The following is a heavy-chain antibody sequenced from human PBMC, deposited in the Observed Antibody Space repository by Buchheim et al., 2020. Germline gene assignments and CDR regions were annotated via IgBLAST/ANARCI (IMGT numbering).Heavy chain of an antibody. V-gene: IGHV1-69*01. D-gene: IGHD2-2*01. CDR2: TIPMFATV. CDR1: GGTFSTYT. CDR3: SISPNVDCTTTSCYVGVYYYGMDV. Sequence: QVQLVQSGAEMKKPGSSVKVSCKASGGTFSTYTISWVRQAPGQGLEWMGGTIPMFATVKYAQKFQGRVTFTAVESTTTAYMELSSLRSEDTAVYYCSISPNVDCTTTSCYVGVYYYGMDVWGQGTT. J-gene: IGHJ6*01.